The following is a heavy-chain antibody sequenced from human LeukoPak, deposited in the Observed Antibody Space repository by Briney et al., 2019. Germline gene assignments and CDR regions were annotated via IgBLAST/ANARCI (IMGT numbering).Heavy chain of an antibody. CDR1: GFTFSSYA. CDR2: ISGSGGST. Sequence: GGSLRLSCAASGFTFSSYAMSWVRKAPGKGLEWVSAISGSGGSTYYADSVKGRFTISRDNSKNTLYLQMNSLRAEDTAVYYCATYCGGDCYSEHIDYWGQGTLVTVSS. V-gene: IGHV3-23*01. J-gene: IGHJ4*02. D-gene: IGHD2-21*02. CDR3: ATYCGGDCYSEHIDY.